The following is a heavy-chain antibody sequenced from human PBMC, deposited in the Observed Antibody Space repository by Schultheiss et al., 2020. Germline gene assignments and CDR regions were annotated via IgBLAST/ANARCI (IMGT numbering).Heavy chain of an antibody. D-gene: IGHD5-18*01. Sequence: SETLSLTCTVSGGSISSYYWSWIRQPPGKGLEWIGYIYYSGSTNYNPSLKSRVTISVDTSKNQFSLKLSSVTAADTAVYYCARDGGGYSYGINYWGQGTLVTVSS. CDR3: ARDGGGYSYGINY. J-gene: IGHJ4*02. V-gene: IGHV4-59*01. CDR1: GGSISSYY. CDR2: IYYSGST.